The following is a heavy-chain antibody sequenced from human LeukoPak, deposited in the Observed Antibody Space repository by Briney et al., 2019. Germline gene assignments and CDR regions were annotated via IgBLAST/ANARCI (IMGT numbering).Heavy chain of an antibody. CDR3: ARVYSGSYYGAFDI. D-gene: IGHD1-26*01. Sequence: ASVKVSCKASGYTFTGYYMHWVRQAPGQGLEWMGWINPNSGGTNYAQKFQGRVTMTRDTSISTAYMELSRLRSDDTAVYYCARVYSGSYYGAFDIWGQGTRVTVSS. J-gene: IGHJ3*02. V-gene: IGHV1-2*02. CDR2: INPNSGGT. CDR1: GYTFTGYY.